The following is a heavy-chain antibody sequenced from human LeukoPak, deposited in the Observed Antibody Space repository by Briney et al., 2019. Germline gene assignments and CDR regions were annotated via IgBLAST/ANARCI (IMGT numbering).Heavy chain of an antibody. Sequence: GGSLRLSCAASGFTFSSYAMHWVRQAPGKGLEWVAVISYDGSNKYYADSVKGRFTISRDNSKDTLYLQMNSLRAEDTAVYYYARDSPPGYCSGGSCFILLDWGQGTLVTVSS. CDR1: GFTFSSYA. CDR2: ISYDGSNK. V-gene: IGHV3-30-3*01. CDR3: ARDSPPGYCSGGSCFILLD. J-gene: IGHJ4*02. D-gene: IGHD2-15*01.